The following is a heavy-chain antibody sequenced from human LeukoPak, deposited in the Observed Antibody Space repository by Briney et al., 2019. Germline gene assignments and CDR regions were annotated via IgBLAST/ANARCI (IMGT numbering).Heavy chain of an antibody. Sequence: GGSLRLSCAASGFTFCNYWMHWVRQGPGKGLVWVSRFNSDGRTTTYADSVKGRFTISRDNAKNTLYLQMNSLRAEDTAVYYCARGSDETVTISGWFDPWGQGTLVTVSS. J-gene: IGHJ5*02. CDR2: FNSDGRTT. CDR1: GFTFCNYW. CDR3: ARGSDETVTISGWFDP. D-gene: IGHD4-17*01. V-gene: IGHV3-74*01.